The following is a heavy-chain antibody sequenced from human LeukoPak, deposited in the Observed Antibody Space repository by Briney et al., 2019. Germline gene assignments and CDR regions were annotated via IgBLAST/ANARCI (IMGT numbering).Heavy chain of an antibody. J-gene: IGHJ4*02. CDR3: ARQVTMIVVAFDY. CDR2: IYYSGST. V-gene: IGHV4-59*01. D-gene: IGHD3-22*01. Sequence: SETLSLTCTVSGGSISSYYWSWIRQPSEKGLEWIGYIYYSGSTNYNPSLKSRVTISVDTSKNQFSLKLSSVTAADTAVYYCARQVTMIVVAFDYWGQGTLVTVSS. CDR1: GGSISSYY.